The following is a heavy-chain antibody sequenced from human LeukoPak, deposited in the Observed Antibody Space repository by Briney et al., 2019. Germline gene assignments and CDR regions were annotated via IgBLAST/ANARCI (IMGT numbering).Heavy chain of an antibody. Sequence: SVKVSCKASGGTFSSYAISWVRQAPGQGLEWMGGIIPIFGTANYAQKFQGRVTITADESTSTAYMELSSLRSEDTAVYYCARGARKIVVVPAAPSRYYFDYWGQETLVTVSS. CDR3: ARGARKIVVVPAAPSRYYFDY. CDR2: IIPIFGTA. D-gene: IGHD2-2*01. V-gene: IGHV1-69*13. CDR1: GGTFSSYA. J-gene: IGHJ4*02.